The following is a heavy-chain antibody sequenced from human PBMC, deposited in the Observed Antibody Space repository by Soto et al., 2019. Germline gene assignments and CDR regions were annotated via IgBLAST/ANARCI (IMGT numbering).Heavy chain of an antibody. CDR2: INRDANDI. D-gene: IGHD3-10*02. J-gene: IGHJ5*01. CDR3: ASDVPHKWFDS. CDR1: RGAFGDYW. V-gene: IGHV3-74*01. Sequence: EVQLVESGGGLVQPGGSLRLSCEASRGAFGDYWMHWVRQAPGKGLVWVSRINRDANDIIYADSVKGRFTASRDNAKNMVFVPMNSLRLEDTAVYCFASDVPHKWFDSWGQGTLVTVSS.